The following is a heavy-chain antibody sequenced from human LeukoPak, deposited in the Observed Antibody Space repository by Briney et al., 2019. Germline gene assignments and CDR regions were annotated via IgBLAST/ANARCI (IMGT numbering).Heavy chain of an antibody. CDR1: GFTFSSFD. V-gene: IGHV3-13*01. CDR2: IGTASDT. Sequence: PGGSLRLSCAASGFTFSSFDMPWFRQPTGQGLEWVSTIGTASDTYYPGSVEGRFTLSRDNAKNSLYLQMNSLTAGDTAVYYCARGPPRGKYYYMDVWGKGTTVTVSS. D-gene: IGHD1-1*01. J-gene: IGHJ6*03. CDR3: ARGPPRGKYYYMDV.